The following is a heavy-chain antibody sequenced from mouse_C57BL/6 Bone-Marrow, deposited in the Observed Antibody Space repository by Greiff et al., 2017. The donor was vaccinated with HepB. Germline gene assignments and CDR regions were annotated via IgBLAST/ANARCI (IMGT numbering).Heavy chain of an antibody. V-gene: IGHV14-4*01. CDR2: IDPENGDT. CDR3: TPISPSDY. Sequence: VQLQQSGAELVRPGASVKLSCTASGFNIKADYMYWVKQRPEQGLEWIGWIDPENGDTEYASKLQGKATITADTSSNTAYLQLSSLTSEDTAVYYYTPISPSDYWCHGTTLTVSS. J-gene: IGHJ2*01. CDR1: GFNIKADY.